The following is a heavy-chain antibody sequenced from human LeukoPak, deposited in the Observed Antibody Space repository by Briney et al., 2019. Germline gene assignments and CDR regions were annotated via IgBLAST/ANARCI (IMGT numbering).Heavy chain of an antibody. CDR3: ARDSRYSRGVGDFDY. CDR2: IREDGSEK. CDR1: GFTFSSHW. D-gene: IGHD5-18*01. V-gene: IGHV3-7*03. Sequence: GGSLRLPCAASGFTFSSHWMSWVRQVAGKGLEWVANIREDGSEKYYVDSVKGRFTISRDNAKNSLFLQMNSLRAEDTAVYYCARDSRYSRGVGDFDYWGQGTLVIVSS. J-gene: IGHJ4*02.